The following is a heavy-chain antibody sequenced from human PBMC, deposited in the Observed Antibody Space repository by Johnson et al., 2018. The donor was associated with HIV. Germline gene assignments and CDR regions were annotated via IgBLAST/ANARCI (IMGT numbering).Heavy chain of an antibody. J-gene: IGHJ3*02. Sequence: EVQLVESGGALVQPGGSLRLSCAASGFTFSNAWMSWVRQAPGKGLEWVGGINSKSDGGTTAYTAPVKVSFTIARDDSKNTLFLQMNSLKTEDTGVYYCSAFVGVGTDTGAFDIWGQGTLVTVSS. CDR2: INSKSDGGTT. D-gene: IGHD2-21*02. V-gene: IGHV3-15*02. CDR1: GFTFSNAW. CDR3: SAFVGVGTDTGAFDI.